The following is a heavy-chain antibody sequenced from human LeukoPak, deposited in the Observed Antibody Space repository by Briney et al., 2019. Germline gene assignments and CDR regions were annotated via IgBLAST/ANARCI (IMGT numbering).Heavy chain of an antibody. CDR1: GFTFSSYS. Sequence: PGGSLRLSCAASGFTFSSYSMNWVRQAPGKGLEWVSSISSSSSYIYYADSVKGRFTISRDNAKNSLYLQMNSLRAEDTAVYYCARADYTYYYDSSGPNSFDYWGQGTLVTVSS. CDR2: ISSSSSYI. CDR3: ARADYTYYYDSSGPNSFDY. V-gene: IGHV3-21*01. D-gene: IGHD3-22*01. J-gene: IGHJ4*02.